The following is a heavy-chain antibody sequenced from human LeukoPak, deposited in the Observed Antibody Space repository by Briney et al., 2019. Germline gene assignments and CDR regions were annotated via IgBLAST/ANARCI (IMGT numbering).Heavy chain of an antibody. J-gene: IGHJ4*02. CDR3: AKGGLRSSPLDY. CDR2: IGDGGGIV. V-gene: IGHV3-23*01. CDR1: GFTFSSFA. Sequence: GGSLRLSCAASGFTFSSFAMTWVRQIPGEGLQWVSVIGDGGGIVYYADSVKGRFTISRDNSNNMLYLQMNSLRGEDTAIYYCAKGGLRSSPLDYWGQGTLVTVSS. D-gene: IGHD3-16*01.